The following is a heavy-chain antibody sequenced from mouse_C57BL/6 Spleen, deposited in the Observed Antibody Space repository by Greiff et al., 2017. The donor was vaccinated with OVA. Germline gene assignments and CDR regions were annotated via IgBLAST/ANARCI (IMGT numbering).Heavy chain of an antibody. CDR2: IDPSDSYT. CDR1: GYTFTSYW. J-gene: IGHJ2*01. Sequence: VQLQQPGAELVMPGASVKLSCKASGYTFTSYWMHWVKQRPGQGLEWIGEIDPSDSYTNYNQKFKGKSTLTVDKSSITAYMQLSSLTSEDSAVYYCARVTTVVADYWGQGTTLTVSS. D-gene: IGHD1-1*01. V-gene: IGHV1-69*01. CDR3: ARVTTVVADY.